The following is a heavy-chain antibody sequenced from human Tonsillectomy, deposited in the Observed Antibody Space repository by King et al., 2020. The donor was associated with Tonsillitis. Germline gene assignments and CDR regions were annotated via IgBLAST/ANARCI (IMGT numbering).Heavy chain of an antibody. CDR2: MYYSGTI. D-gene: IGHD1-26*01. V-gene: IGHV4-39*01. CDR1: GGSISSSDQY. Sequence: QLQESGPGVVKPSETLSLTCTVSGGSISSSDQYWAWIRQPPGKGLEWIGYMYYSGTIFYNPSLKSRITISGGTSENRFSLKLSSVTAAATAVYFCARSVSGSFDYWGQGALVTVSS. J-gene: IGHJ4*02. CDR3: ARSVSGSFDY.